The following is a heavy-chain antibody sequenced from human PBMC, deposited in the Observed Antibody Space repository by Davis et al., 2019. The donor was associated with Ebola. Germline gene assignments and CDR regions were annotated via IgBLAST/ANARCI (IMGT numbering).Heavy chain of an antibody. CDR2: IWYDGSNK. CDR1: GFTFSSYG. CDR3: AREAGGVAAAGKDY. J-gene: IGHJ4*02. Sequence: PGGSLRLSCAASGFTFSSYGMHWVRQAPGKGLEWVEVIWYDGSNKYYADSVKGRFTISRDNSKNTLYLKMNSLRAEDTAVYYCAREAGGVAAAGKDYWGQGTLVTVSS. V-gene: IGHV3-33*01. D-gene: IGHD6-13*01.